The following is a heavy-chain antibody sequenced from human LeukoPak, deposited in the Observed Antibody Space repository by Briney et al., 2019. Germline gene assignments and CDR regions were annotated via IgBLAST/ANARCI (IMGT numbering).Heavy chain of an antibody. CDR2: IYYSGST. CDR1: GGSISSSSYY. V-gene: IGHV4-39*07. J-gene: IGHJ5*02. D-gene: IGHD6-13*01. CDR3: ARSSHSLVAAAVMNWFDP. Sequence: PSETLSLTCTVSGGSISSSSYYWGWIRQPPGKGLEWIGGIYYSGSTYYNPSLKSRVTISVDTSKNQFSLKLSSVTAADTAVYYCARSSHSLVAAAVMNWFDPWGQGTLVTVSS.